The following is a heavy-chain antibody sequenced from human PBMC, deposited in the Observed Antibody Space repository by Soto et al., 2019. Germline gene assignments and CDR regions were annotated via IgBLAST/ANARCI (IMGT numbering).Heavy chain of an antibody. Sequence: GESLKISCKGSGYSFTNYWIGWVRQMPGKDLEWIGIIYPDDSETRYSPSFQGQVTISADKSISTAYLQRSSLQASDTAMYYYANSGGGQKQQPPKYYYGMDVWGQGTTVTVSS. CDR1: GYSFTNYW. J-gene: IGHJ6*02. CDR2: IYPDDSET. V-gene: IGHV5-51*01. D-gene: IGHD6-13*01. CDR3: ANSGGGQKQQPPKYYYGMDV.